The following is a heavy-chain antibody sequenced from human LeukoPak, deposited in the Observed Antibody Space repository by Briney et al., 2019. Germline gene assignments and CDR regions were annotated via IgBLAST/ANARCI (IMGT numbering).Heavy chain of an antibody. CDR1: GFTFSSYA. J-gene: IGHJ4*02. D-gene: IGHD3-22*01. CDR3: ASSDHDSSGYNFDY. Sequence: QPGGSLRLSCAASGFTFSSYAMHWVRQAPGKGLEWVAVISYDGSNKYYADSVKGRFTISRDNSKNTLYLQMNSLRAEDTAVYYCASSDHDSSGYNFDYWGQGTLVTVSS. V-gene: IGHV3-30-3*01. CDR2: ISYDGSNK.